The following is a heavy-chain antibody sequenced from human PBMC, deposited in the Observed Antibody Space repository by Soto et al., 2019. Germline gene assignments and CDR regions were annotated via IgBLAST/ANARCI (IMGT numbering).Heavy chain of an antibody. CDR2: ISIGSSTI. CDR3: ARDGLVYDSDIRTHIPHLDS. CDR1: GFTFSSNG. J-gene: IGHJ4*02. D-gene: IGHD3-22*01. V-gene: IGHV3-48*02. Sequence: EVQLVESGGGLVQPGGSLRLSCEASGFTFSSNGMNWVRQAPGKGLEWVSFISIGSSTINYADSVRGRFTISRGNAKNSLYLQMNSLRYEDTAVYYCARDGLVYDSDIRTHIPHLDSWGQGNLVTVSS.